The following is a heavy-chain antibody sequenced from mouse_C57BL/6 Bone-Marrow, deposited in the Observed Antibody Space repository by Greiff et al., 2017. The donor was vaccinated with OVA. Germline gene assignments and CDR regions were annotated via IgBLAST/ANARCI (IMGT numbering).Heavy chain of an antibody. J-gene: IGHJ3*01. CDR3: TGYDYGASWFAD. Sequence: VQLQQSGAELVRPGASVKLSCTASGFNIKDDYMHWVKQRPEQGLEWIGWIDPENGDTEYASKFQGKATITADTSSNTAYLQLSSLTSEDTAVYYCTGYDYGASWFADWGQGTLVTVSA. CDR1: GFNIKDDY. CDR2: IDPENGDT. D-gene: IGHD2-4*01. V-gene: IGHV14-4*01.